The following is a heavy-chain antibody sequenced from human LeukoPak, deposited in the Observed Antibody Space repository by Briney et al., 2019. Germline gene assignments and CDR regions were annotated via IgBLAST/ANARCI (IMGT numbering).Heavy chain of an antibody. J-gene: IGHJ4*02. Sequence: GGSLRLSCAASGFTFSDYYMSWIRQAPGKGLEWVSYISSSSSYTSYADSVKGRFTISRDNAKNSLYLQMNSLRAEDTAVYYCASGPYGSGSSYSLDYWGQGTLVTVSS. CDR2: ISSSSSYT. CDR3: ASGPYGSGSSYSLDY. D-gene: IGHD3-10*01. V-gene: IGHV3-11*06. CDR1: GFTFSDYY.